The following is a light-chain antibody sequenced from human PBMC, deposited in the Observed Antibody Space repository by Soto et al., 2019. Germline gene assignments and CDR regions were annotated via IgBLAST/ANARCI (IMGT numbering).Light chain of an antibody. CDR2: GAS. V-gene: IGKV3-15*01. CDR3: QQYNNWLST. CDR1: QSVSSN. J-gene: IGKJ4*01. Sequence: EIVMTQSPATLSVSPGERATLSCRASQSVSSNLAWYQQKPGQAPRLLIYGASTRATGIPSRFSGSGSGTAFTLTISSLQSEDFAVYYCQQYNNWLSTFGGGTKVEIK.